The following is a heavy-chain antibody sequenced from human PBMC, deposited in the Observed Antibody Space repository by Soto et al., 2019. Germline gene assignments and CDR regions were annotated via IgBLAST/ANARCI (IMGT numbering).Heavy chain of an antibody. CDR1: GGTFSSYA. Sequence: GASVKVSCKASGGTFSSYAISWVRQAPGQGLEWMGGIIPIFGTANYAQKFQGRVTITADKSTSTAYMELSSLRSEDTAVYYCAREYRYGGTSKWYFDLWGRGTLVTVSS. J-gene: IGHJ2*01. CDR2: IIPIFGTA. D-gene: IGHD2-15*01. CDR3: AREYRYGGTSKWYFDL. V-gene: IGHV1-69*06.